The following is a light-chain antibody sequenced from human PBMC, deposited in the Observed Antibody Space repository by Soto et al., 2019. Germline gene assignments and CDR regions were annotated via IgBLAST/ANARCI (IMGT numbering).Light chain of an antibody. V-gene: IGLV2-8*01. CDR1: SSDVGGCKF. J-gene: IGLJ1*01. CDR3: SSCAGSNNPYF. CDR2: EVS. Sequence: QSALTQPPSASGSPGQSVTISCTGTSSDVGGCKFVSWYQQYPGKAPKLIIYEVSKRTSGVPDRFSGFKSGNTASLTVSGLQAEDEADYYCSSCAGSNNPYFFGTGTKVTVL.